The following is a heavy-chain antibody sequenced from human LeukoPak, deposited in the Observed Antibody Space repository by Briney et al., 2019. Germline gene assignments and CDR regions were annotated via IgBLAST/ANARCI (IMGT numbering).Heavy chain of an antibody. V-gene: IGHV4-39*01. D-gene: IGHD3-9*01. CDR1: GGSISNNNYN. Sequence: PSETLSLTCTVSGGSISNNNYNWAWIRQPPGKGLEWIGSIYHSGDTYYNPSLKSRLTISVDTSKNQFSLKVTSVTAADTALYFCHVRYFDWSNSYYGMDVWGQGTTVTVSS. CDR3: HVRYFDWSNSYYGMDV. CDR2: IYHSGDT. J-gene: IGHJ6*02.